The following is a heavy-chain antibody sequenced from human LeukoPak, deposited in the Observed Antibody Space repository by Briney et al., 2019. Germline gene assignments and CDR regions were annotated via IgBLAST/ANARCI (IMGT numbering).Heavy chain of an antibody. V-gene: IGHV3-30-3*01. CDR2: ISYDGAKG. J-gene: IGHJ3*02. Sequence: GGSLRLSCAASGFTFSTYTMNWVRQAPGKGLEWVAAISYDGAKGYYADSVQGRFTISRDNSKDTLHLQIYSLRTEDTAVYYCARGLEPATIMSAFDIRGQGTMVTVSS. CDR1: GFTFSTYT. D-gene: IGHD5-24*01. CDR3: ARGLEPATIMSAFDI.